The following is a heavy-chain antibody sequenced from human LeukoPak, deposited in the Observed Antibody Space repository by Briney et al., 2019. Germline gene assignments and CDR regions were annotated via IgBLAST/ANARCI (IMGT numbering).Heavy chain of an antibody. D-gene: IGHD6-19*01. V-gene: IGHV3-21*01. Sequence: PGGSLRLSCAASGFTFSSYSMNWVRQAPGKGLEWVSSISSSSSYIYYADSVKGRFTISRDNAKNSLYLQMTSLRAEDTAVYYCARDITHGWLVADYWGQGTLVTVSS. J-gene: IGHJ4*02. CDR1: GFTFSSYS. CDR2: ISSSSSYI. CDR3: ARDITHGWLVADY.